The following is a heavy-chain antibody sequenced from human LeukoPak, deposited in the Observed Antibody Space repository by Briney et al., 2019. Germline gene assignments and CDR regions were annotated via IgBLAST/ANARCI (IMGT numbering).Heavy chain of an antibody. CDR1: GFTFSTYA. Sequence: GGSLRLSCSASGFTFSTYAIHWVRQAPGKGLQYVSSIGTSGISTYYADSVTGRFIISRDNSKNSLSLQMNNLRPEDTAVYYCVRGQEVVYTPTFDYWGQGVLVTVS. CDR2: IGTSGIST. D-gene: IGHD2-8*02. V-gene: IGHV3-64D*09. CDR3: VRGQEVVYTPTFDY. J-gene: IGHJ4*02.